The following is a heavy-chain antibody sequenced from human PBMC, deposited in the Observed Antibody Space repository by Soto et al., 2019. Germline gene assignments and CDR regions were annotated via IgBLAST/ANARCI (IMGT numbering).Heavy chain of an antibody. J-gene: IGHJ6*03. CDR2: ITGSSSTI. Sequence: EVQLVESGGGLVQPGGSLRLSCAASGFTFSSYSMSWVRQAPGKGLEWVSYITGSSSTIHYADSVQGRFTISRDNGKNSLYLQMNSLRAEDTAVYYCAREWRTYYYYMDVWGKGTTVTVSS. CDR3: AREWRTYYYYMDV. V-gene: IGHV3-48*01. CDR1: GFTFSSYS.